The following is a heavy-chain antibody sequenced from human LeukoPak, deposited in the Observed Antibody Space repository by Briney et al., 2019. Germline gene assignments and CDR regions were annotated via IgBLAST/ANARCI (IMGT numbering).Heavy chain of an antibody. CDR3: ARDGSGSYYKGSQDY. CDR1: GYTFTSYG. D-gene: IGHD3-10*01. Sequence: ASVKVSCKASGYTFTSYGISWVRQAPGQGLEWMGWISAYNGNTNYAQKLQGRVTMTTDTSTSTAYMGLRSLRSDDTAVYYCARDGSGSYYKGSQDYWGQGTLVTVSS. J-gene: IGHJ4*02. V-gene: IGHV1-18*01. CDR2: ISAYNGNT.